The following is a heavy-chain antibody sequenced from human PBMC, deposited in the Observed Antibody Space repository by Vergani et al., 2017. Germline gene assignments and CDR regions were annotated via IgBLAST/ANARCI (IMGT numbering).Heavy chain of an antibody. Sequence: VQLVESGGGVVQPGGSLRLSCAASGFTFSSYSMNWVRQAPGKGLEWVSSISSSSSYIYYADSVKGRFTISRDNAKNSLYLQMNSLRAEDTAVYYCAKEPGRIVVVIAIPFFDYWGQGTLVTVSS. D-gene: IGHD2-21*01. V-gene: IGHV3-21*02. CDR3: AKEPGRIVVVIAIPFFDY. CDR2: ISSSSSYI. CDR1: GFTFSSYS. J-gene: IGHJ4*02.